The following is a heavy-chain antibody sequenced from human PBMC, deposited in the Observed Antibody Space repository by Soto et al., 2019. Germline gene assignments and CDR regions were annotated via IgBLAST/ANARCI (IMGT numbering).Heavy chain of an antibody. V-gene: IGHV1-46*03. CDR1: GYTFSSYY. Sequence: GASVKVSWKASGYTFSSYYMHWGRQAPGQRAEWMGLIKPSGGGTSYAPKFQDRVTLTSDTSTSTVYRDLSSLRSEDTALFYCTRASWPAVAGTLVSYGGQGTLVTVSS. J-gene: IGHJ4*02. D-gene: IGHD6-19*01. CDR2: IKPSGGGT. CDR3: TRASWPAVAGTLVSY.